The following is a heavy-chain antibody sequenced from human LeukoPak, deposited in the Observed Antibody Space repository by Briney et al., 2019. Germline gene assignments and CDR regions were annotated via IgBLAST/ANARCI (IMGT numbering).Heavy chain of an antibody. Sequence: PSETLSLTCAVSGGSISSSNWWSWVRQPPGKGLEWIGEIYHSGSTNYNPSLKSRVTISVDKSKNQFSLKLSFVTAADTAVYYCARDRKKQLVRGANYWYFDLWGRGTLVTVSS. CDR3: ARDRKKQLVRGANYWYFDL. J-gene: IGHJ2*01. CDR2: IYHSGST. CDR1: GGSISSSNW. V-gene: IGHV4-4*02. D-gene: IGHD6-13*01.